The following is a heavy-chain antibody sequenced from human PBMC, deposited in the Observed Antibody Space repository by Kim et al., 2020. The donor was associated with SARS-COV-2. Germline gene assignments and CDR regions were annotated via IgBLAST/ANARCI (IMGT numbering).Heavy chain of an antibody. J-gene: IGHJ5*02. Sequence: GGSLRLSCAASGFTFSSYSMNWVRQAPGKGLEWVSSISSSSSYIYYADSVKGRFTISRDNAKNSLYLQMNSLRAEDTAVYYCARFGIAVAGSGLDPWGQGTLVTVSS. V-gene: IGHV3-21*01. CDR3: ARFGIAVAGSGLDP. D-gene: IGHD6-19*01. CDR1: GFTFSSYS. CDR2: ISSSSSYI.